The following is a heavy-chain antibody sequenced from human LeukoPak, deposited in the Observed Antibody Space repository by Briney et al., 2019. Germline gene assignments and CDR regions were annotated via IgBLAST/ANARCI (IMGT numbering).Heavy chain of an antibody. J-gene: IGHJ4*02. CDR3: ARGRYDIPQYYFDY. CDR1: GGSIRTGTFY. D-gene: IGHD3-9*01. CDR2: VYTTGTT. Sequence: SETLSLTCTVSGGSIRTGTFYWSWIRQPAGKALEWIGRVYTTGTTNYNPSLKSRVTISVDTSKNQFSLRLNSVTAADTAIYYCARGRYDIPQYYFDYWGQGTLVTVSS. V-gene: IGHV4-61*02.